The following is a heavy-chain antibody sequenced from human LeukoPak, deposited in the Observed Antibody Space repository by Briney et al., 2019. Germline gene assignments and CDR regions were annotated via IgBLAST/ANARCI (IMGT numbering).Heavy chain of an antibody. D-gene: IGHD3-10*01. J-gene: IGHJ4*02. CDR2: TYYRSKWDN. CDR3: ARGSPGPTDY. V-gene: IGHV6-1*01. CDR1: GDSVTNNKTA. Sequence: SQTLSLTCAISGDSVTNNKTAWNWIRQSPSRGLEWLGRTYYRSKWDNDYAVSVKGRITTNPDTTKNQFSLQLKSLTPEDTAVYYCARGSPGPTDYWGQGTLVTVSS.